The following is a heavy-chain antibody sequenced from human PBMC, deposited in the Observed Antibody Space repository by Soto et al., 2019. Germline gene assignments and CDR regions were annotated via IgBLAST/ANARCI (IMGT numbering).Heavy chain of an antibody. V-gene: IGHV3-21*01. CDR2: ISSSSSYI. CDR3: ARAGSGGSGSYYDAFDI. Sequence: LRLSCAASGFTFSSYSMNWVRQAPLKGLEWVSSISSSSSYIYYADSVKGRFTISRDNAKNSLYLQMNSLRAEDTAVYYCARAGSGGSGSYYDAFDIWGQGTMVTVSS. CDR1: GFTFSSYS. D-gene: IGHD3-10*01. J-gene: IGHJ3*02.